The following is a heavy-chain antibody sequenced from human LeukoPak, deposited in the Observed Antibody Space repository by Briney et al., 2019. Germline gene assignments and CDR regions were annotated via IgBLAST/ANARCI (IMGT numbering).Heavy chain of an antibody. CDR2: IYYSGST. CDR3: ARSGSYSPFDI. D-gene: IGHD1-26*01. V-gene: IGHV4-59*12. CDR1: GGSISSYY. J-gene: IGHJ3*02. Sequence: PSETLSLTCTVSGGSISSYYWTWIRQPPGKGLEWIGYIYYSGSTNYNPSLKSRLTISVDRSKNQFSLKLSSVTAADTAVYYCARSGSYSPFDIWGQGTMVTVSS.